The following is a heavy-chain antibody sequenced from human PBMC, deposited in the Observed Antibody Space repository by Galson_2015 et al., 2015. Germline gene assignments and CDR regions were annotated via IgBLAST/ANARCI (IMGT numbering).Heavy chain of an antibody. D-gene: IGHD6-13*01. Sequence: SVKVSCKASGGSFSIYDISWVRQAPGQGPQWMGGITPIFGTANYAQRFQGRVTITAEQSTSTAYMELSSLRSEDTAVYYCARGSTRMDDVWGQGTLVTVSS. CDR2: ITPIFGTA. CDR1: GGSFSIYD. J-gene: IGHJ4*02. CDR3: ARGSTRMDDV. V-gene: IGHV1-69*13.